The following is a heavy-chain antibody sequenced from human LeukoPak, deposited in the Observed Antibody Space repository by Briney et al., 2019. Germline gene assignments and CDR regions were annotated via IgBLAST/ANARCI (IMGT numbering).Heavy chain of an antibody. D-gene: IGHD4-23*01. CDR2: IRYDGNDK. J-gene: IGHJ4*02. V-gene: IGHV3-30*02. Sequence: GGSLRLSCAASGFTFSSYSMNWVRQAPGKGLEWVAFIRYDGNDKFYADSVKGRFTISRDTSKNTLYLEMNSLRGEDTAVYYCAKDPVGRRWFLDQWGQGTLVTVSS. CDR3: AKDPVGRRWFLDQ. CDR1: GFTFSSYS.